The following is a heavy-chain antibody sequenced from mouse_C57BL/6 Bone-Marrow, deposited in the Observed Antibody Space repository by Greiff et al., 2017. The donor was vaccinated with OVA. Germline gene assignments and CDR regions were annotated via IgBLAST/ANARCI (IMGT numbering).Heavy chain of an antibody. D-gene: IGHD1-1*01. CDR2: INPSNGGT. CDR3: ARTGMVVGAAKDY. V-gene: IGHV1-53*01. J-gene: IGHJ4*01. CDR1: GYTFTSYW. Sequence: VQLQQPGTELVKPGASVKLSCKASGYTFTSYWMHWVKQRPGQGLEWIGNINPSNGGTNYNEKFKSKATLTVDKSSSTAYMQLSSLSSEDSAIYNCARTGMVVGAAKDYWGQGTSVTVSS.